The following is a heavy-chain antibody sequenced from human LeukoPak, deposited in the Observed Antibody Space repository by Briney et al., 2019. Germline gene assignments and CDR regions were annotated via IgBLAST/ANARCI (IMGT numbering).Heavy chain of an antibody. J-gene: IGHJ4*02. V-gene: IGHV1-46*01. CDR1: GYTFTSYY. D-gene: IGHD4-17*01. Sequence: ASVKVSCKASGYTFTSYYMHWVRRAPGQGLEGMGIINPSGGSTSYAQKFQGRVTMTRDTSTSTVYMELSSLRSEDTAVYYCARDHGDYPFDYWGQGTLVTVSS. CDR3: ARDHGDYPFDY. CDR2: INPSGGST.